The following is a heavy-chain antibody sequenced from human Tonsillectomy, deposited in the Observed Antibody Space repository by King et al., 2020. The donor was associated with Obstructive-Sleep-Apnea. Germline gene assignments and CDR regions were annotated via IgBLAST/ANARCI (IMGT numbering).Heavy chain of an antibody. J-gene: IGHJ4*02. V-gene: IGHV3-9*01. CDR3: AKDISMVRGVTMDS. CDR2: ISWNSGSI. D-gene: IGHD3-10*01. Sequence: VQLVESGGGLVQPGRSLRLSCAASGFTFDDHAMHWVRQAPGKGLEWVSGISWNSGSIGYVDSGKGRFTISRDNAKNSLYLQMISLRPADTALYYCAKDISMVRGVTMDSWGQGTLVTVSS. CDR1: GFTFDDHA.